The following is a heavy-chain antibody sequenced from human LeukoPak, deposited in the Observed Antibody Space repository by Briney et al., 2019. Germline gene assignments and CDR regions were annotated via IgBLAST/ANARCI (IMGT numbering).Heavy chain of an antibody. V-gene: IGHV3-30-3*01. CDR1: GFTFSSYA. CDR2: ISYDGSNK. D-gene: IGHD4-11*01. J-gene: IGHJ6*02. CDR3: ARDLGILQYYYHGMDV. Sequence: GGSLRLSCAASGFTFSSYAMHWARQAPGKGLEWGAVISYDGSNKYYADSVKGRFTISRDNSKNTLYLQMNSLRAEDTAVYYCARDLGILQYYYHGMDVWGQGTTVTVSS.